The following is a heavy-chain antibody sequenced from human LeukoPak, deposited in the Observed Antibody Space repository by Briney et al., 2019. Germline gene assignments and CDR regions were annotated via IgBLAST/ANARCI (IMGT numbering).Heavy chain of an antibody. CDR2: ISGSGGST. CDR1: GFTFSSYA. J-gene: IGHJ4*02. CDR3: AKDRHCSGGSCYLYYLDY. D-gene: IGHD2-15*01. V-gene: IGHV3-23*01. Sequence: GGSLRLSCAASGFTFSSYAMSWVRQAPGKGLEWVSAISGSGGSTYYADSVKGRFTISRDNSKNTLYLQMNSLRAEDTAVYYCAKDRHCSGGSCYLYYLDYWGQGTLVTVSS.